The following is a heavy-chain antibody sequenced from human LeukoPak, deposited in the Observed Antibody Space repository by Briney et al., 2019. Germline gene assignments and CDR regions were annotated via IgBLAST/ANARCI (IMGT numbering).Heavy chain of an antibody. J-gene: IGHJ5*02. Sequence: ASVKVSGKASGGTFTSYAISWVRQAPGQGLEWMGGIIPIFGTANYAQKFQGRVTITADESTSTAYMELSSLRSEDTAVYYCARDSAAGNNWFDPWGQGTLVTVSS. CDR1: GGTFTSYA. V-gene: IGHV1-69*13. CDR2: IIPIFGTA. CDR3: ARDSAAGNNWFDP. D-gene: IGHD6-13*01.